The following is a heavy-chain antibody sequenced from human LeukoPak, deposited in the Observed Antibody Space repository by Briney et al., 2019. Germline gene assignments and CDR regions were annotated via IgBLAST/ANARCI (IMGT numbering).Heavy chain of an antibody. J-gene: IGHJ4*02. Sequence: KPSETLSLTCAVYGGSFSGYYWSWIRQPPGKGLEWIGEINHSGSTNYNPSLKSRVTISVDTSKNQFSLKLSSVTAADTAVYYCARGSRWFGELLFDYWGQGTLVTISS. CDR2: INHSGST. CDR3: ARGSRWFGELLFDY. CDR1: GGSFSGYY. D-gene: IGHD3-10*01. V-gene: IGHV4-34*01.